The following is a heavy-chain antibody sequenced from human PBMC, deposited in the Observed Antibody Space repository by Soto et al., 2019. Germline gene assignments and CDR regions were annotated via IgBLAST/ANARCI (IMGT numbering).Heavy chain of an antibody. D-gene: IGHD3-3*01. CDR1: GASVNSENYY. CDR2: VYYSGST. CDR3: ARGVFRFLQWFDP. Sequence: QVQLQESGPGLVKPSETLSLTCTVSGASVNSENYYWSWIRQPPGKGLERIGYVYYSGSTNYNPSLKSRATRSLDTYRNQFSLKMTSMTSSDTALYYCARGVFRFLQWFDPWGQGTLVTVSS. J-gene: IGHJ5*02. V-gene: IGHV4-61*01.